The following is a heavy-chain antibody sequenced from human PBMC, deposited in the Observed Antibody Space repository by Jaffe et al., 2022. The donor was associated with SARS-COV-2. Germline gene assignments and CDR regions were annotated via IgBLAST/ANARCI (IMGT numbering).Heavy chain of an antibody. Sequence: QVQLVESGGGVVQPGRSLRLSCAASGFTFSSYGMHWVRQAPGKGLEWVAVISYDGSNKYYADSVKGRFTISRDNSKNTLYLQMNSLRAEDTAVYYCAKDLYSSSWYPDYWGQGTLVTVSS. D-gene: IGHD6-13*01. J-gene: IGHJ4*02. V-gene: IGHV3-30*18. CDR1: GFTFSSYG. CDR3: AKDLYSSSWYPDY. CDR2: ISYDGSNK.